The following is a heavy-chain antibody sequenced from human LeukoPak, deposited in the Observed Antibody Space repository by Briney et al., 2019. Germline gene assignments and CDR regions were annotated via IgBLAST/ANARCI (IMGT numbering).Heavy chain of an antibody. Sequence: SETLSLTCTVSGGSISSYYWSWIRQPPGKGLEWIGYIYHSGSTNYNPSLKSRVTISVDTSKNQFSLKLSSVTAADTAVYYCARAPLVVVPAAFMWFDPWGQGTLVTVSS. CDR3: ARAPLVVVPAAFMWFDP. D-gene: IGHD2-2*01. CDR1: GGSISSYY. J-gene: IGHJ5*02. CDR2: IYHSGST. V-gene: IGHV4-59*01.